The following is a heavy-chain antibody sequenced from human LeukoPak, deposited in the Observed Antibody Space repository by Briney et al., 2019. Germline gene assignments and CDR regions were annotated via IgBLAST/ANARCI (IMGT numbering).Heavy chain of an antibody. CDR1: GFTSSNYA. D-gene: IGHD3-3*01. CDR3: AKKLSITIFGVVSSLDY. CDR2: IGGGGGST. V-gene: IGHV3-23*01. J-gene: IGHJ4*02. Sequence: GGSLRLSCAASGFTSSNYAMSWVRQAPGKGLEWVSGIGGGGGSTYYAGSVKGRFTISRDNSKNTLYLQMNSLRVEDTAIYYCAKKLSITIFGVVSSLDYWGQGALVSVSS.